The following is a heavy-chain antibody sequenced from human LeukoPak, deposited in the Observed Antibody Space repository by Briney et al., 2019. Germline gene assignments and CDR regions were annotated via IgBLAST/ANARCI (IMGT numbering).Heavy chain of an antibody. CDR1: GGTFSSYA. V-gene: IGHV1-2*02. CDR3: ARVGPAVTGPYFDY. J-gene: IGHJ4*02. CDR2: INPNSGDP. D-gene: IGHD6-19*01. Sequence: WASVKVSCKASGGTFSSYAISWVRQAPGQGLEWMGWINPNSGDPNYARKFQGRVSMTRDTSISTAYMELNSLRSDDTAMYYCARVGPAVTGPYFDYWGQGTLVTVSS.